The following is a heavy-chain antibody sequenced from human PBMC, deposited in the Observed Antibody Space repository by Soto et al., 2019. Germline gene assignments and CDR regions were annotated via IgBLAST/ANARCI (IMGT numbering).Heavy chain of an antibody. D-gene: IGHD6-13*01. Sequence: GGSLRLSCAASGFRFSGYCMHWLRQATEKGREWLSFISGSSNTIYYASAVTGGVTISRDNDKNSLYLQTTNLRPDDTAVYHCARGPRAAPPGGLDVRGHSTTVTVS. CDR2: ISGSSNTI. CDR1: GFRFSGYC. J-gene: IGHJ6*02. CDR3: ARGPRAAPPGGLDV. V-gene: IGHV3-11*04.